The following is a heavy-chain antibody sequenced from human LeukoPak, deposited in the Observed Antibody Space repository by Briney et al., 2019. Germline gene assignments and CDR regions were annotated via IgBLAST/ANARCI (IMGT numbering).Heavy chain of an antibody. CDR2: ISYDGTNK. CDR1: GFTFRNYG. D-gene: IGHD2-8*02. J-gene: IGHJ3*02. Sequence: GGSLRLSCAASGFTFRNYGMHWVRQAPGKGLEWVALISYDGTNKHYGNSVKGRFTISRDTPKNTVFLQMNSLRPEDTAVYYCAKGGDHTGSLDAFDMWGQGTKVTVSS. CDR3: AKGGDHTGSLDAFDM. V-gene: IGHV3-30*18.